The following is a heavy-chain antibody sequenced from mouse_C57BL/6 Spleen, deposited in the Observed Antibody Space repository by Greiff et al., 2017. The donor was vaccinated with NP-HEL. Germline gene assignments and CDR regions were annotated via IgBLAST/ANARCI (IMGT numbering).Heavy chain of an antibody. V-gene: IGHV1-50*01. Sequence: QVQLQQPGAELVKPGASVKLSCKASGYTFTSYWMQWVKQRPGQGLEWIGEIDPSDSYTNYNQKFKGKATLTVDTSSSTAYMQLSSLTSEDSAVYYCARGRAGNHLDYWGQGTTLTVSS. D-gene: IGHD2-1*01. CDR1: GYTFTSYW. CDR2: IDPSDSYT. J-gene: IGHJ2*01. CDR3: ARGRAGNHLDY.